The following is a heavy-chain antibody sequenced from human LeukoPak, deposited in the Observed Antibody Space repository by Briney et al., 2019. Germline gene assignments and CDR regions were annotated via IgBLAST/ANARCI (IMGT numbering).Heavy chain of an antibody. CDR3: ARDLGQFYDSSGYQY. Sequence: PGGSLRLSCAASGFTFSSYWMSWVRQAPGKGLEWVANIKQDGSEKYYVDSVKGRFTISRDNAKNSLYLQMNSLRAEDTAVYYCARDLGQFYDSSGYQYWGQGTLVTVSS. D-gene: IGHD3-22*01. J-gene: IGHJ4*02. CDR1: GFTFSSYW. CDR2: IKQDGSEK. V-gene: IGHV3-7*01.